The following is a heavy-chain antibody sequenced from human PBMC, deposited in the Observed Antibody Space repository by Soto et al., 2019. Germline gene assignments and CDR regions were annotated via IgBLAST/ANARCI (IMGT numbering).Heavy chain of an antibody. Sequence: QVQLVESGGGVVQPGRSLRLSCVASGFTFSSNGMHWVRQAPGKGLEWVAIIWYDGSNKNYADSVKGRFTISRDNSKNTLYLQMNILRAEDTAVYYCARWNLVGPTIDAFDLWGQGTMVTVSS. J-gene: IGHJ3*01. CDR2: IWYDGSNK. D-gene: IGHD1-26*01. CDR3: ARWNLVGPTIDAFDL. V-gene: IGHV3-33*01. CDR1: GFTFSSNG.